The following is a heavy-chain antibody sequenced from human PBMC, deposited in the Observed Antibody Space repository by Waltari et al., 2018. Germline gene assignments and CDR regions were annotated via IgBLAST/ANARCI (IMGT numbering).Heavy chain of an antibody. CDR2: IWYDGSKK. CDR1: GFTFSSYG. CDR3: AKDYEMGNYYGSCGMDV. J-gene: IGHJ6*02. V-gene: IGHV3-30*18. D-gene: IGHD3-3*01. Sequence: VQLVESGGGVVQPGRSLRLSCAASGFTFSSYGMHWVRQAPGKGLEWVAVIWYDGSKKYYADSVKGRFTISRDNSKNTLYLQMNSLRAEDTAMYYCAKDYEMGNYYGSCGMDVWGQGTTVTVSS.